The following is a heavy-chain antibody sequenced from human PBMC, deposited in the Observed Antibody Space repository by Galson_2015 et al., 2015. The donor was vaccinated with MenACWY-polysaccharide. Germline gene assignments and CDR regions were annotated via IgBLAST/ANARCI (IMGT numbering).Heavy chain of an antibody. CDR3: AGSSRDRTACYGMDV. J-gene: IGHJ6*02. Sequence: SLRLSCAASGFTFSSYAMHWVRQAPGKGLEWVAVITYDGSNIYYADSVEGRFTISRDNFKSSLYLQMNSLRPEDTGVYYCAGSSRDRTACYGMDVWGQGTMVTVSS. D-gene: IGHD5-24*01. CDR2: ITYDGSNI. CDR1: GFTFSSYA. V-gene: IGHV3-30*04.